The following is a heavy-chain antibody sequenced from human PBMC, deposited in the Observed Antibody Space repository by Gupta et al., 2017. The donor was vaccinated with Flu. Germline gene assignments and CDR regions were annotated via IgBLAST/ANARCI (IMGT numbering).Heavy chain of an antibody. J-gene: IGHJ4*02. D-gene: IGHD6-19*01. V-gene: IGHV3-21*01. CDR3: ARDSGWEPYWGGLNY. Sequence: EVQLVESGGGLVKPGGSLRLSCAASGFTFSSYSMNWVRQAPGKGLEWVSSISSSSSYIYYADSVKGRFTISRDNAKNSLYLQMNSLRAEDTAVYYCARDSGWEPYWGGLNYWGQGTLVTVSS. CDR1: GFTFSSYS. CDR2: ISSSSSYI.